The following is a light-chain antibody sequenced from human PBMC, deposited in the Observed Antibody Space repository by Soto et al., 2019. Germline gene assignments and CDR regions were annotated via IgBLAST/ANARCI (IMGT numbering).Light chain of an antibody. CDR1: QSVSST. V-gene: IGKV3-15*01. CDR3: QQYKNWPPLT. CDR2: GAS. J-gene: IGKJ4*01. Sequence: EIVMTQSPATLSVSPGETATLSCRASQSVSSTLAWYQQNPGQAPSLLIYGASTRATDIPPRFSGSGSGTEFTLTITSLQSEDFAVYYCQQYKNWPPLTFGGGTQVEIK.